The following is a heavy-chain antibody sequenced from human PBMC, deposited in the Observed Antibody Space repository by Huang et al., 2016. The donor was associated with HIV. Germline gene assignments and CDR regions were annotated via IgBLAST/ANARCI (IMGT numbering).Heavy chain of an antibody. CDR3: SRGRGYMYALDCFDI. Sequence: EVQVVESGGGLVQPGRSLRLSCTGSGFSYVFGEYGMGWFRQAAGKGLEWVCFIRNKGYGGTTECAPSVKGRFTMSRDDSKGIVHLQMNSLKTEDTAVYYCSRGRGYMYALDCFDIWGQGTVVTVS. CDR1: GFSYVFGEYG. CDR2: IRNKGYGGTT. J-gene: IGHJ3*02. D-gene: IGHD2-8*01. V-gene: IGHV3-49*03.